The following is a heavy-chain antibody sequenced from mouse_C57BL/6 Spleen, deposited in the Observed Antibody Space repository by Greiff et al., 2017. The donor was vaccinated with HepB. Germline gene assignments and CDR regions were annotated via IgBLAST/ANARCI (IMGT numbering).Heavy chain of an antibody. J-gene: IGHJ1*03. CDR3: ASSVGYFDV. V-gene: IGHV3-6*01. Sequence: ESGPGLVKPSQSLSLTCSVTGYSITSGYYWNWIRQFPGNKLEWMGYISYDGSNNYNPSLKNRISITRDTSKNQFFLKLNSVTTEDTATYYCASSVGYFDVWGTGTTVTVSS. CDR1: GYSITSGYY. D-gene: IGHD1-1*02. CDR2: ISYDGSN.